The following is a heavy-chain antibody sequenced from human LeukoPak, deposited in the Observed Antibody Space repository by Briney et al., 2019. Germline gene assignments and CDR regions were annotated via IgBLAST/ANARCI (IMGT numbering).Heavy chain of an antibody. D-gene: IGHD1-26*01. CDR3: ARRLVGATTTYFDY. V-gene: IGHV5-51*01. Sequence: GESLKISCKGSGYSFTNYWIGWVRQMPGEGLEWMGTIYPGDSDTRYSPSFQGQVTISSDKSISTAYLQWSSLKASDTAMYYCARRLVGATTTYFDYWGQGTLVTVSS. J-gene: IGHJ4*02. CDR2: IYPGDSDT. CDR1: GYSFTNYW.